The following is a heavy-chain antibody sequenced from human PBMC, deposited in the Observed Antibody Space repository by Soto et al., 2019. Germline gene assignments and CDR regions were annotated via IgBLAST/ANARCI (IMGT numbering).Heavy chain of an antibody. CDR1: GYPFTSYG. J-gene: IGHJ4*02. CDR2: INPYNGNT. D-gene: IGHD1-1*01. V-gene: IGHV1-18*04. CDR3: ARNLASVHDY. Sequence: QVQLVQSGGEVKRPGASVKVSCKASGYPFTSYGISWVRQAPGQGLEWMGWINPYNGNTKYAQKFKGRLTMTTDTSTTTAYMELRSLSHDDTAVYYCARNLASVHDYWGQGSLVTVSS.